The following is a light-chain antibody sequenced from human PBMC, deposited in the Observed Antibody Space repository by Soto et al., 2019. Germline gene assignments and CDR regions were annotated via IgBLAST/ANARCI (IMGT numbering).Light chain of an antibody. J-gene: IGLJ1*01. CDR1: NNDIGVYDF. V-gene: IGLV2-8*01. CDR2: EVV. Sequence: QSALTQPPSASGSHGQSVTISCTVTNNDIGVYDFVSWYQQHPGKAPRLIIYEVVQRPSGVPDRFSGSKSGNTASLTVSGLQAADEADYFCKSYAGSNTYVFGSGTKVTVL. CDR3: KSYAGSNTYV.